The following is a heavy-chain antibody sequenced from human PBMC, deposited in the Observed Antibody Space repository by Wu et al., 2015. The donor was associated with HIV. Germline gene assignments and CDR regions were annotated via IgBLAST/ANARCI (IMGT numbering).Heavy chain of an antibody. V-gene: IGHV1-2*02. J-gene: IGHJ5*02. CDR2: IHPKSGDT. CDR1: GYNFTDYY. D-gene: IGHD3-22*01. Sequence: QVQLVQSGAEVKKPGASVKVSCKASGYNFTDYYMHWMRQAPGQGPEWMGWIHPKSGDTNYAQKFQGRVAMTRDTSISTVYMELSRLRSDDTAVYYCAREFQGYDRSGSYKYFDPWGQGTLVTVSS. CDR3: AREFQGYDRSGSYKYFDP.